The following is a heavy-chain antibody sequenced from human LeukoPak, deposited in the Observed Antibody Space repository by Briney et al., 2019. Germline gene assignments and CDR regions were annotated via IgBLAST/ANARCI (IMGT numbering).Heavy chain of an antibody. J-gene: IGHJ4*02. D-gene: IGHD1-1*01. Sequence: GGSLRLSCAASGFTFSSYGMHWVRQAPGKGPEWVAVIWYDGSNKYYADSVKGRFTISRDNSKNTLYLQMNSLRAEDTAVYYCARATGTTMADWGQGTLVTVSS. CDR2: IWYDGSNK. V-gene: IGHV3-33*01. CDR1: GFTFSSYG. CDR3: ARATGTTMAD.